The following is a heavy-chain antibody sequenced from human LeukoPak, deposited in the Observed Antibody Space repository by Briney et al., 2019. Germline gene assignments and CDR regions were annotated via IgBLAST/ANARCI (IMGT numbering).Heavy chain of an antibody. J-gene: IGHJ6*03. V-gene: IGHV5-51*01. CDR2: IYPGDSDT. CDR3: ARLSGAQNGAYYYYMDV. D-gene: IGHD1-26*01. Sequence: GESLKISCKGFGYSFPSYWIGWVRQMPGKGLEWVGIIYPGDSDTKYSPSFQGRVTISAHKSISTAYLQWSGLRASDTAMYYCARLSGAQNGAYYYYMDVWGKGTTVTVPS. CDR1: GYSFPSYW.